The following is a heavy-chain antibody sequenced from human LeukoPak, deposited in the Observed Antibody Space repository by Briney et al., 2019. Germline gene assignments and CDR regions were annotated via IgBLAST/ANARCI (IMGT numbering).Heavy chain of an antibody. CDR3: ARVQGESGHYVTFWDY. J-gene: IGHJ4*02. V-gene: IGHV1-3*01. CDR2: INAGNGNT. CDR1: GYTFTSYA. Sequence: GASVKVSCKASGYTFTSYAMHWVRQPPGQRLEGMGWINAGNGNTKYSQKFQGRVTITRDTSASTAYRELSSLTSEDTAVYYSARVQGESGHYVTFWDYWGQGTLVTVSS. D-gene: IGHD4-17*01.